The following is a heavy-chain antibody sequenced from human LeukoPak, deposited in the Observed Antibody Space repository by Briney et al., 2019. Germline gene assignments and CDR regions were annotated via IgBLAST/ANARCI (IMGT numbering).Heavy chain of an antibody. J-gene: IGHJ4*02. V-gene: IGHV3-53*01. CDR1: DFTVSTNY. Sequence: TGGSLRLSCAGYDFTVSTNYMSWVRQAPGKGLKWVSVIYSGGKTYYADSVKGRFTISRDDSKNTLYLQMNRLRAEDTAVYYCAKRRYCTTTTCQSFDYWGQGTLVTVSS. CDR2: IYSGGKT. CDR3: AKRRYCTTTTCQSFDY. D-gene: IGHD2-2*01.